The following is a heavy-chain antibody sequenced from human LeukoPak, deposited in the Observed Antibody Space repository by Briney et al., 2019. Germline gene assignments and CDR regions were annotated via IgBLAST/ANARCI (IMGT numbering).Heavy chain of an antibody. CDR3: ARLGVSGGNYFDY. CDR2: IFPDDSDT. D-gene: IGHD3-10*01. Sequence: GESLKISCKGSGYSFTNYWIVWVRRIPGKGLEWMGIIFPDDSDTRYSPSFQGQVTTSPDKSITTACLHWSSLKASDTAIYYCARLGVSGGNYFDYWGQGILVTVSS. CDR1: GYSFTNYW. J-gene: IGHJ4*02. V-gene: IGHV5-51*01.